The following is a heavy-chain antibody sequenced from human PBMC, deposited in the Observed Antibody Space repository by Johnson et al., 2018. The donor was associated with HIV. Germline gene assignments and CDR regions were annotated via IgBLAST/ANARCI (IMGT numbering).Heavy chain of an antibody. D-gene: IGHD3-22*01. Sequence: VQLVESGGGLIQPGGSLRLSCAASGFTVSSNYMSWVRQAPGKGLEWVSVIYSGGSTYYADSVKGRFTISSDNSKNTLYLQMNSLRAEDTAVYYCARDTYYYDTSGYLIRPRAFDVWGKGTMVTVSS. CDR2: IYSGGST. J-gene: IGHJ3*01. CDR1: GFTVSSNY. V-gene: IGHV3-53*01. CDR3: ARDTYYYDTSGYLIRPRAFDV.